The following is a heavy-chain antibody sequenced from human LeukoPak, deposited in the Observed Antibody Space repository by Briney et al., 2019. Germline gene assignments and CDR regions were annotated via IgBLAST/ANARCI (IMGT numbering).Heavy chain of an antibody. D-gene: IGHD6-13*01. J-gene: IGHJ4*02. CDR1: GYTFTSYY. CDR3: ARDTAAAGTPFDY. V-gene: IGHV1-46*01. Sequence: ASVKVSCKASGYTFTSYYMHWVRQTPGQGLEWMGIINPSGGSTSYAQKFQGRVTMTRDMSTSTVYMELSSLRSEDTAVYYCARDTAAAGTPFDYWGQGTLVTVSS. CDR2: INPSGGST.